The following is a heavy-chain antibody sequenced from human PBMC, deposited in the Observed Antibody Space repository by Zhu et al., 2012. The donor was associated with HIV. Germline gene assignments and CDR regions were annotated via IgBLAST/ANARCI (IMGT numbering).Heavy chain of an antibody. CDR1: GFSFSAYS. CDR2: ISGSGGRA. J-gene: IGHJ3*02. Sequence: EVRLLESGGDLVQPGGSLRLSCAASGFSFSAYSMSWVRQAPGKGLEWVSIISGSGGRADYADSVEGRFTISRDNSNNILYLQMKDLRVEDTALYYCAKAFHLVGESALPRDAFDIWGQGTVVTVSS. CDR3: AKAFHLVGESALPRDAFDI. D-gene: IGHD1-26*01. V-gene: IGHV3-23*01.